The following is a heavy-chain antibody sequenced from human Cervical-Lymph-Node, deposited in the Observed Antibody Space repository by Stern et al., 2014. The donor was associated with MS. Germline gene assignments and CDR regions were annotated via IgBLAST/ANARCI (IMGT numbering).Heavy chain of an antibody. CDR2: ISWNRGSI. CDR3: AKDIGVFPYYFDY. J-gene: IGHJ4*02. Sequence: VQLVESGGGLVQPGRSLRLSCAASGFTFDDYAMHWVRQAPGKGLEWVSGISWNRGSIGYADSVKGRFTISRDNAKNSLYLQMNSLRAEDTALYYCAKDIGVFPYYFDYWGQGTLVTVSS. V-gene: IGHV3-9*01. CDR1: GFTFDDYA.